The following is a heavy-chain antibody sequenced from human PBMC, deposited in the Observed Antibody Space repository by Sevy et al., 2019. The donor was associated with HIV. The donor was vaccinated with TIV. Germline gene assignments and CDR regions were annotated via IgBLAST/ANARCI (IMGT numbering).Heavy chain of an antibody. CDR2: ISSSGSTI. Sequence: GGSLRLSCAASGFTFSDYYMSWIRQAPGKGLEWVSYISSSGSTIYYADSMKGRFTISRDNAKNSLYLQMNSLRAEDTAVYYCARDYCSSTSCYMYYYYYYGMDVWGPGTTVTVSS. CDR1: GFTFSDYY. V-gene: IGHV3-11*01. D-gene: IGHD2-2*02. J-gene: IGHJ6*02. CDR3: ARDYCSSTSCYMYYYYYYGMDV.